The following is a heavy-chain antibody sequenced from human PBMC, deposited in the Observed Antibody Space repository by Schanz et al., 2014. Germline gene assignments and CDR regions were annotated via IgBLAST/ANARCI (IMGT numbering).Heavy chain of an antibody. V-gene: IGHV3-23*04. CDR3: ARANYRRKINFDY. Sequence: EVQLVESGGGVVQPGGSLRLSCAASGFTFNSYAMTWVRQAPGKGLEWVSSISHSGGSKYYADSVKGRFTMSRDNSKNTLYLQMNSLRAEDTAVYYCARANYRRKINFDYWGRGTLVTVSS. J-gene: IGHJ4*02. D-gene: IGHD3-10*01. CDR1: GFTFNSYA. CDR2: ISHSGGSK.